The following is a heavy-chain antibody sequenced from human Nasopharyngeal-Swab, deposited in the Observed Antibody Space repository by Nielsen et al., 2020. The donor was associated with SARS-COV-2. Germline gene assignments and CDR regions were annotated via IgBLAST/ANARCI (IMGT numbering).Heavy chain of an antibody. J-gene: IGHJ4*02. V-gene: IGHV4-38-2*02. CDR3: ARAYSSSWYDY. Sequence: ESLKISCTVSGYSISKNYYWGWIRQPPGKGLEWIGSIYHSGSTYYNPSLKSRVTISIDTSKNQFSLKLTSVTAADTAVYYCARAYSSSWYDYWGQGTLVTVSS. CDR1: GYSISKNYY. CDR2: IYHSGST. D-gene: IGHD6-13*01.